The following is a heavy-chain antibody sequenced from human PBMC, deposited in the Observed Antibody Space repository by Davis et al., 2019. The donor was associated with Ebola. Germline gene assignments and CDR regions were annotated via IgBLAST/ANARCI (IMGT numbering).Heavy chain of an antibody. CDR3: ARVQAYYDSSGYYSDAFDI. V-gene: IGHV3-74*01. Sequence: HTGGSLRLSCAASGFSFSSYWMHWVRQAPGKGLVWVSRIKTDGSSTGYGDSVQGRFTISRDNAKNTLYLQMNDLRAEDTAVYYCARVQAYYDSSGYYSDAFDIWGQGTMVTVSS. CDR2: IKTDGSST. CDR1: GFSFSSYW. D-gene: IGHD3-22*01. J-gene: IGHJ3*02.